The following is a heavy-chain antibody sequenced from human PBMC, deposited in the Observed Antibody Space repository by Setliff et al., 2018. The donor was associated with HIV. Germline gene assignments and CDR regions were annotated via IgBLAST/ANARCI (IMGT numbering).Heavy chain of an antibody. D-gene: IGHD2-15*01. CDR3: AIRREVVVATTRRGLDI. CDR1: GYTFTTYD. J-gene: IGHJ3*02. Sequence: ASVKVSCKASGYTFTTYDINWVRQAAGQGLEWMGWMNPNSGNTGYAQRFQGRLTMTRNTSISTAYMELNSPMSEDTAVYFCAIRREVVVATTRRGLDIWGQGTMVTVSS. CDR2: MNPNSGNT. V-gene: IGHV1-8*02.